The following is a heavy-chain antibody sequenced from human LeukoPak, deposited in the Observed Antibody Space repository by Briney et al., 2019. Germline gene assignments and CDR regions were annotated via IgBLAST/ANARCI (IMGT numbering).Heavy chain of an antibody. V-gene: IGHV1-46*01. D-gene: IGHD4-17*01. CDR1: GYTFTSYY. Sequence: ASVKVSCKASGYTFTSYYMHWVRQAPGQGLEWMGIINPSGGSTSYAQKFQGRVTMTRDTSTSTVYMELNSLRAEDTAVYYCASDLATGFDYGDPSGYWGQGTLVTVSS. J-gene: IGHJ4*02. CDR2: INPSGGST. CDR3: ASDLATGFDYGDPSGY.